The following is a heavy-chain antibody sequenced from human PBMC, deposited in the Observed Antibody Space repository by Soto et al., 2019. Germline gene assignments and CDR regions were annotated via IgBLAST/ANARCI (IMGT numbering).Heavy chain of an antibody. D-gene: IGHD2-8*02. CDR1: GFTFSSYW. CDR2: ISSDGTHT. V-gene: IGHV3-74*01. J-gene: IGHJ6*02. Sequence: PGGSLRLSCAASGFTFSSYWIHWVRQAPGKGLEWVSRISSDGTHTAYADSVKGRFTISRDNVKNTLFLRMNSLKAEDTAVYYCVRDRIGYCTENGCHMGPDGMDVWGQGTTVTVSS. CDR3: VRDRIGYCTENGCHMGPDGMDV.